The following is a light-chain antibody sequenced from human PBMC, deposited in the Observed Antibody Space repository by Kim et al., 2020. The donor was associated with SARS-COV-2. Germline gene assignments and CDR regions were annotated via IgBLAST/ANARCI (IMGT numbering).Light chain of an antibody. CDR3: QSYDSSNHVV. Sequence: KTVTISCTRSGGSIASNYVQWYQQRPGSAPTTVIYEDNQRPSGVPDRFSGSIDSSSNSASLTISGLKTEDEADYYCQSYDSSNHVVFGGGTKLTVL. CDR1: GGSIASNY. J-gene: IGLJ2*01. V-gene: IGLV6-57*03. CDR2: EDN.